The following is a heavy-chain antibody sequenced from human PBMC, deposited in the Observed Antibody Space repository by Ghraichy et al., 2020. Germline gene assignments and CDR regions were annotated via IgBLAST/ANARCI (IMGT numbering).Heavy chain of an antibody. D-gene: IGHD2-2*01. V-gene: IGHV6-1*01. CDR1: GGSVSTNSGA. CDR2: IYYRSKWIY. J-gene: IGHJ4*02. Sequence: LRLSCAISGGSVSTNSGAWNWVRQSPSRGLEWLGRIYYRSKWIYDYAVSVKSRITINPDTSKNQFSLHLNSVTPEDTAVYYCTGDRGTSRTGSEYWGQGTLVTVSS. CDR3: TGDRGTSRTGSEY.